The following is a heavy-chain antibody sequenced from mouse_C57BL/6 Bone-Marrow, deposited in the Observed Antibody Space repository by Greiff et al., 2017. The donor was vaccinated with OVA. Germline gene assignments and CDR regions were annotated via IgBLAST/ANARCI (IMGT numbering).Heavy chain of an antibody. CDR1: GFTFSDYY. CDR2: INYDGSST. V-gene: IGHV5-16*01. CDR3: AKDLWYFDV. Sequence: EVKVVESEGGLVQPGSSMKLSCTASGFTFSDYYMAWVRQAPEKGLEWVANINYDGSSTYYLDSLKSRFIISRDNAKNILYLQMSSLKSEDTATYYCAKDLWYFDVWGTGTTVTVSS. J-gene: IGHJ1*03.